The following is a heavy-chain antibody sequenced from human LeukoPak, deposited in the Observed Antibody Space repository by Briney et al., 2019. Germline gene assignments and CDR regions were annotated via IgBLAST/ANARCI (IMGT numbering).Heavy chain of an antibody. V-gene: IGHV1-69*05. Sequence: GASVKVSCKASGGTFSSYAISWVRQAPGQGLEWMGGIIPIFGTANYAQKFQGRVTITTDESTSIAYMELSSLRSEDTAVYYCARGPSMHYYYYYMDVWGKGTTVTVPS. J-gene: IGHJ6*03. CDR2: IIPIFGTA. CDR3: ARGPSMHYYYYYMDV. CDR1: GGTFSSYA.